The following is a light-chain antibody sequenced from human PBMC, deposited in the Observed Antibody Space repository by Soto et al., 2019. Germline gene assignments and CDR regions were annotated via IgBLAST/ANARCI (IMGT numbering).Light chain of an antibody. CDR3: SSYTISTTYV. V-gene: IGLV2-14*02. CDR2: GAT. CDR1: SSDVGSSDL. J-gene: IGLJ1*01. Sequence: QSVLTQPASVSGSPGQSITISCTGTSSDVGSSDLVSWYQQHPGKVPELILYGATKRPSGVSNRFSGSKSGNTASLTISGLQAEDEADYYCSSYTISTTYVFGHGTNLTVL.